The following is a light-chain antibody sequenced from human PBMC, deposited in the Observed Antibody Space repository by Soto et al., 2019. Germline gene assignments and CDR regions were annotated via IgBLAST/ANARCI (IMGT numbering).Light chain of an antibody. V-gene: IGKV4-1*01. J-gene: IGKJ4*01. CDR2: WAS. Sequence: DIVMTQSPDSLAVSLGERATINCKSSQSVLYSSDNKNYLGWYQQKRGQPPKLLINWASTRESGVPDRFSGSGSGTDFTLTISSLQAEDVAVYYCQQHYSTPLTFGGGTKVEIK. CDR3: QQHYSTPLT. CDR1: QSVLYSSDNKNY.